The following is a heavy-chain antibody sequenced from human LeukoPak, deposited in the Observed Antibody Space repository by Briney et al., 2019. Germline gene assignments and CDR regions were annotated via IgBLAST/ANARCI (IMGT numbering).Heavy chain of an antibody. V-gene: IGHV3-30-3*01. J-gene: IGHJ4*02. CDR3: ARDEIAVGGTDSFDY. D-gene: IGHD6-19*01. Sequence: ARSLRLSCAASGFTFSSYAMHWVRQAPGKGLEWVAVISYDGSNKYYADSVKGRFTISRDNSKNTLYLQMNSLRAEDTAVYYCARDEIAVGGTDSFDYWGQGTLVTVSS. CDR2: ISYDGSNK. CDR1: GFTFSSYA.